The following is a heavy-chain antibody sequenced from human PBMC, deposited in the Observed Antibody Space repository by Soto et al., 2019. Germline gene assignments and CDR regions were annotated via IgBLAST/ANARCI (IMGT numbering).Heavy chain of an antibody. J-gene: IGHJ6*03. CDR3: ARDWAQGSSSSKPYDYYYMDV. CDR1: GGTFSSYT. Sequence: QVQLVQSGAEVKKPGSSVKVSCKASGGTFSSYTISWVRQAPGQGLEWMRRIIPILGIANYAQKFQGRVTITANKSTNTAYMELSSLRSGDTAVYYCARDWAQGSSSSKPYDYYYMDVWGKGTTVTVSS. CDR2: IIPILGIA. V-gene: IGHV1-69*08. D-gene: IGHD6-6*01.